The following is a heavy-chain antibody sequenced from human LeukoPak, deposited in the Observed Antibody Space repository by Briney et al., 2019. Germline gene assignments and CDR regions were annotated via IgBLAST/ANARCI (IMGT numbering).Heavy chain of an antibody. V-gene: IGHV3-21*01. J-gene: IGHJ4*02. D-gene: IGHD1-26*01. CDR3: ASFGWWELLPFDY. Sequence: GGSLRLSCAASGFTFSSYSMNWVRQAPGKGLEWVSSITSSSSYIYYADSVKGRFTISRDNAKNSLYLQMNSLRAEDTAVYYCASFGWWELLPFDYRGQGTLVTVSS. CDR1: GFTFSSYS. CDR2: ITSSSSYI.